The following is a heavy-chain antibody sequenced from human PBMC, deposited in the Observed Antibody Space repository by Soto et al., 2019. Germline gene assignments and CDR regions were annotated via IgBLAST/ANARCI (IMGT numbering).Heavy chain of an antibody. CDR1: GGSISSYY. CDR2: IYYSGST. CDR3: ARIRLYGSGSYYNWFDP. D-gene: IGHD3-10*01. Sequence: SETLSLTCTVSGGSISSYYWSWIRQPPGKGLEWIGYIYYSGSTNYNPSLKSRVTISVDTSKNQFSLKLSSVTAADTAVYYCARIRLYGSGSYYNWFDPWGQGTRVTVS. V-gene: IGHV4-59*08. J-gene: IGHJ5*02.